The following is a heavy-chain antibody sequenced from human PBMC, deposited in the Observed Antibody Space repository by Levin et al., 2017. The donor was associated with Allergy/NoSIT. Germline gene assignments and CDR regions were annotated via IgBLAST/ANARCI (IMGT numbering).Heavy chain of an antibody. D-gene: IGHD7-27*01. CDR2: INHSGST. CDR1: GGSFSGYY. V-gene: IGHV4-34*01. Sequence: PSETLSLTCAVYGGSFSGYYWSWIRQPPGKGLEWIGEINHSGSTNYNPSLKSRVTISVDTSKNQFSLKLSSVTAADTAVYYCARTGAARHNWFDPWGQGTLVTVSS. J-gene: IGHJ5*02. CDR3: ARTGAARHNWFDP.